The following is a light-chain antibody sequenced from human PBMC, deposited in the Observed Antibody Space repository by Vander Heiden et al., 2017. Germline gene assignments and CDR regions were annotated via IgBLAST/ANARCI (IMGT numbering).Light chain of an antibody. J-gene: IGKJ1*01. CDR3: QQYNSTPAR. Sequence: DIVMTQSPDSLAVSPGERATIYCKSSQSVLYSSNNKNYLAWYQKKPGQPPKLLIYWASTRESGVPDRFSGSGSVTDFTLTISSLHAEDVAVYYCQQYNSTPARFGQGTKVEIK. V-gene: IGKV4-1*01. CDR1: QSVLYSSNNKNY. CDR2: WAS.